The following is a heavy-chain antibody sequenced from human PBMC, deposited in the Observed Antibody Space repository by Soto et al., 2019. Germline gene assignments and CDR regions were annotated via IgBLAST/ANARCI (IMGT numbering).Heavy chain of an antibody. CDR3: AKDSGYNYGYFRWFDP. V-gene: IGHV4-59*01. Sequence: PSETLSLTCAVSGASISSYYWNWIRQAPGKGLEWIGNIWYSGTSNYNPSLKSRITISVDTSKSQFSLKLSSVTAADTAVYYCAKDSGYNYGYFRWFDPWGQGTLVTVSS. CDR1: GASISSYY. D-gene: IGHD5-18*01. CDR2: IWYSGTS. J-gene: IGHJ5*02.